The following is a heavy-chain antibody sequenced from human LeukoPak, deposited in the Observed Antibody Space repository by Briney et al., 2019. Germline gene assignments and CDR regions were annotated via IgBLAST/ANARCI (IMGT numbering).Heavy chain of an antibody. CDR2: INPNSGGT. CDR3: ARGHTVYSSGSGGFYYYMDV. CDR1: GYTFTGYY. Sequence: ASVKVSCKASGYTFTGYYMHWVRQAPGQGLEWMGWINPNSGGTNYAQKFQGRVTMTRDTSISTAYMELRSLRSDDTAVYYCARGHTVYSSGSGGFYYYMDVWGKGTTVTISS. V-gene: IGHV1-2*02. J-gene: IGHJ6*03. D-gene: IGHD6-19*01.